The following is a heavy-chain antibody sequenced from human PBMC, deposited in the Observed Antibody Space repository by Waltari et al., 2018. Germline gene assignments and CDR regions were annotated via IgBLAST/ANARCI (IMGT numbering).Heavy chain of an antibody. V-gene: IGHV3-33*01. CDR1: GFTFSSYG. CDR2: IWYDGSNK. J-gene: IGHJ4*02. Sequence: QVQLVESGGGVVQPGRSLRLSCAASGFTFSSYGMHWVRQAPGKGVEWVAVIWYDGSNKYDADSVKGRFTTSRDNSKNTLYLQRNSLRAEDTAVYYCARGYGDVTFFDYWGQGTLVTVSS. D-gene: IGHD4-17*01. CDR3: ARGYGDVTFFDY.